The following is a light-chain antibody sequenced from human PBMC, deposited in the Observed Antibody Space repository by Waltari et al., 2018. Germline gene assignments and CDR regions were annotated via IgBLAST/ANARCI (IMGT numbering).Light chain of an antibody. CDR1: SGHSSFV. CDR2: LNTDGGP. Sequence: QLVLTQPPSASASLGASVKLTCTLSSGHSSFVIAWHQQQPGKGPRYLMTLNTDGGPTKGDGIPYRFSGSTSGAERYLTIASLQSEDEADYFCQTWGTGIVVFGGGTKLTVL. J-gene: IGLJ2*01. CDR3: QTWGTGIVV. V-gene: IGLV4-69*01.